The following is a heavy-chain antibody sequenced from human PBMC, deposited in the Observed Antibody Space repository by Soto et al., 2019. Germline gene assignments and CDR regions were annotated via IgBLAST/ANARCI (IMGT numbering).Heavy chain of an antibody. D-gene: IGHD4-17*01. CDR1: GERFTTYG. CDR2: ISTYNTNT. J-gene: IGHJ4*02. CDR3: ARWAGQVRDYGGPFDY. V-gene: IGHV1-18*04. Sequence: ASVKVSCKASGERFTTYGISWVRQAPGQGLEWMGWISTYNTNTKYAPKFQGRLLLTTDTSTTTAHMELRSLRPDDTAVYYCARWAGQVRDYGGPFDYWGQGTLVTVSS.